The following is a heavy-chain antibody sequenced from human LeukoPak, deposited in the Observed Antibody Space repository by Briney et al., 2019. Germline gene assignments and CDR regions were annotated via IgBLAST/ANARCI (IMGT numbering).Heavy chain of an antibody. CDR1: GFTFSSYW. J-gene: IGHJ4*02. CDR2: IKQDGSEK. V-gene: IGHV3-7*01. D-gene: IGHD6-19*01. Sequence: PGGSLRLSCAASGFTFSSYWMSWVRQAPGKGLEWVANIKQDGSEKYYVDSVKGRFTIARDNAKNSLYLQMNSLRVEDTAVYYCAREGVVAGPDYWGQGTLVTVSS. CDR3: AREGVVAGPDY.